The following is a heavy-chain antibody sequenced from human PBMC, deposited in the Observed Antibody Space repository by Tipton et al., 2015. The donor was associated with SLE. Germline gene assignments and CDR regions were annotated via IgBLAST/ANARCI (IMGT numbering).Heavy chain of an antibody. CDR3: ARGPRASIAARKAFDI. D-gene: IGHD6-6*01. CDR1: GGSFSGYY. CDR2: INHSGST. Sequence: LRLSCSVYGGSFSGYYWSWIRQPPGKGLEWIGEINHSGSTNYNPSLKSRVTISVDTSKNQFSLKLSSVTAADTAVYYCARGPRASIAARKAFDIWGQGTMVTVSS. J-gene: IGHJ3*02. V-gene: IGHV4-34*01.